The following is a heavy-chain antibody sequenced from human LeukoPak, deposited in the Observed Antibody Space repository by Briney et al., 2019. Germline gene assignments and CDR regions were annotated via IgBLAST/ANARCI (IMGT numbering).Heavy chain of an antibody. CDR2: IKSKTGGRTT. CDR3: TTDQDGWFGELLDYFDY. D-gene: IGHD3-10*01. Sequence: GGSLTLAWAASGFTFSNAWMSWVRQAPGEGLEWVGRIKSKTGGRTTDYAAPVKGRFTISRDDSKNTLYLQMNSLKTEDTAVYYCTTDQDGWFGELLDYFDYWGQGTLVTVSS. J-gene: IGHJ4*02. V-gene: IGHV3-15*01. CDR1: GFTFSNAW.